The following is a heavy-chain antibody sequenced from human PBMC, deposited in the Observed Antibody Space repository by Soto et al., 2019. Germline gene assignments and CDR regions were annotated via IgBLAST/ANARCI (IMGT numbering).Heavy chain of an antibody. CDR3: ARDHNSGSYWDY. D-gene: IGHD1-26*01. CDR2: IYYSGST. J-gene: IGHJ4*02. CDR1: GGSISSGGYY. Sequence: PSETLSLTCTVSGGSISSGGYYWSWIRQHPGKGLEWIGYIYYSGSTYYNPSPKSRVTISVDTSKNQFSLKLSSVTAADTAVYYCARDHNSGSYWDYWGQGTLVTV. V-gene: IGHV4-31*03.